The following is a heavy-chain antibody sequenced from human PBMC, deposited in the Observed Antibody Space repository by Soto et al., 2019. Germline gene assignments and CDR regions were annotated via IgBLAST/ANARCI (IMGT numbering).Heavy chain of an antibody. CDR2: VYYSGTS. CDR3: VRAWGRYFYDGSCCSYYLDS. V-gene: IGHV4-30-4*01. Sequence: SETLSLTCTVSGASISGGDYYWTWIRQPPGKGLEWMGFVYYSGTSDYNPSLKSRLSISVDTSRSQFSLKLNSVTAADTAVYYCVRAWGRYFYDGSCCSYYLDSWGQGALVTVSS. J-gene: IGHJ4*02. D-gene: IGHD3-16*01. CDR1: GASISGGDYY.